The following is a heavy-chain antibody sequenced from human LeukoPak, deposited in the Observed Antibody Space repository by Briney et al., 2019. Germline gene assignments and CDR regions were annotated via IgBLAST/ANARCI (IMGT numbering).Heavy chain of an antibody. Sequence: SETLSLTCAVYGGSFSGYYWSWIRQPPGKGLEWIGYIYYSGSTNYNPSLKSRVTISVDTSKNQFSLKLSSVTAADTAVYYCARDGYYGSGSYSAPDYWGQGTLVTVSS. CDR1: GGSFSGYY. CDR3: ARDGYYGSGSYSAPDY. D-gene: IGHD3-10*01. J-gene: IGHJ4*02. CDR2: IYYSGST. V-gene: IGHV4-59*12.